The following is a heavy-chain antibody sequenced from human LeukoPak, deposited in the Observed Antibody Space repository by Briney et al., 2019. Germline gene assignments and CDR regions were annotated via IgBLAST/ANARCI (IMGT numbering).Heavy chain of an antibody. CDR3: ARDIAVVGIDC. D-gene: IGHD6-19*01. CDR2: INPIFGTA. J-gene: IGHJ4*01. CDR1: GGTFTSYA. V-gene: IGHV1-69*05. Sequence: GASVKVSCKASGGTFTSYAISWVRQAPGQGLEWMGRINPIFGTANYAQKFQGRVTITTDESTSTAYMELSSLRSEDTAVYYCARDIAVVGIDCWSQGTLVTVSS.